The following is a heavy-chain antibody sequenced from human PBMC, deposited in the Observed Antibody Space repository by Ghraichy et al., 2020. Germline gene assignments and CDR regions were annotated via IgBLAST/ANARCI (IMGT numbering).Heavy chain of an antibody. Sequence: GVLRLSCAASGFTFSSYAMSWVRQAPGKGLEWVSAISDSGIATYYADSVKGRFTISRDNSKNTLYLQMNSLRAEDTALYFCAKDPPKDWGQGTLVTVSS. CDR3: AKDPPKD. CDR1: GFTFSSYA. CDR2: ISDSGIAT. V-gene: IGHV3-23*01. J-gene: IGHJ4*02.